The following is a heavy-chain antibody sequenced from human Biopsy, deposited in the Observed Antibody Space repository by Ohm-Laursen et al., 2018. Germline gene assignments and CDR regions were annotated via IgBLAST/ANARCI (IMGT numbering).Heavy chain of an antibody. V-gene: IGHV1-69*10. J-gene: IGHJ5*02. CDR3: ARGEGSSWFDP. Sequence: SVKVSCKTSGDSFTSYAIGWVRQAPGQGLEWMGGIIPIPNVATYAQKFQGRITITADESTSTAYMELSSLTSDETAVYFCARGEGSSWFDPWGHGTLVTVSS. CDR2: IIPIPNVA. D-gene: IGHD1-26*01. CDR1: GDSFTSYA.